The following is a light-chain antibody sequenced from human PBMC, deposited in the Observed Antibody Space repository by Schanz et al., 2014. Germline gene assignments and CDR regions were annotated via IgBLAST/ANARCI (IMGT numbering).Light chain of an antibody. Sequence: QSALTQPASVSASPGQSITISCTGTSSDVGRYNYVSWYQQHPGKAPKLMIYDVTNRPSGVSNRFSGSKSGNTASLTVSGLQAEDDADYYCSSYAGSNNLVFGGGTKLTVL. J-gene: IGLJ2*01. V-gene: IGLV2-14*03. CDR1: SSDVGRYNY. CDR2: DVT. CDR3: SSYAGSNNLV.